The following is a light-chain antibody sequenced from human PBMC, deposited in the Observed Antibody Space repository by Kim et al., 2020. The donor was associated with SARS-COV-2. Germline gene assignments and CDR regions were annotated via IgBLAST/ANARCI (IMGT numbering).Light chain of an antibody. J-gene: IGLJ2*01. Sequence: GQAITISCTGSSRGVGGYNDVSWYQQQPGKAPKLVLYVFSNRPAGVSNRLSDSKSGNAASLTISEHQADDEAYYYCSSYTSSSTLGFGGGTQLTVL. CDR1: SRGVGGYND. V-gene: IGLV2-14*03. CDR2: VFS. CDR3: SSYTSSSTLG.